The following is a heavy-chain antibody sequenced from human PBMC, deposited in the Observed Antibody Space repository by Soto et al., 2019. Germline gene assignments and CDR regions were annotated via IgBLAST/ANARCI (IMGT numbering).Heavy chain of an antibody. Sequence: GGSLRLSCAASAVTCTGFGMHWVRQAPGKGLEWVAVIRFDGSNTYYADSVKGRFTISRDNPKNMLYLQMNSLRAEDTAIYYCARDGVGTTTYFGYFDYWGLGTLVTVSS. CDR3: ARDGVGTTTYFGYFDY. J-gene: IGHJ4*02. CDR2: IRFDGSNT. D-gene: IGHD1-26*01. CDR1: AVTCTGFG. V-gene: IGHV3-33*01.